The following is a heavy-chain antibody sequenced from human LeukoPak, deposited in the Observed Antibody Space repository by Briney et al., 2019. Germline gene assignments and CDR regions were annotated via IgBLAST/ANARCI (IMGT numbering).Heavy chain of an antibody. CDR1: GFTFRSYS. D-gene: IGHD3-10*01. CDR3: ARDPTRDDGEAMVRGAPYYGMDV. Sequence: GWSLRLSCAASGFTFRSYSLNWVRQAPGKGVEGVASISSSSSYIYYADSVKGRFNISRDNAKNSLYLQMNSLRAEDTAVYYCARDPTRDDGEAMVRGAPYYGMDVWGKGTTVTVSS. J-gene: IGHJ6*04. V-gene: IGHV3-21*01. CDR2: ISSSSSYI.